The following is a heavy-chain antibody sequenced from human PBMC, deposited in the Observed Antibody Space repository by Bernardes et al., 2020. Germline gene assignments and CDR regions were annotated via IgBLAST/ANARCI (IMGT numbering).Heavy chain of an antibody. CDR3: AKAYYSISDGGYNWFDP. V-gene: IGHV3-9*01. J-gene: IGHJ5*02. CDR1: GFTVDDNA. Sequence: YLTPSCAASGFTVDDNAMHWVRQAQGKGREWVSVISSHSASISYADSVKGRFTISRDNTKNSLYLQMNSLRAEDTALYYCAKAYYSISDGGYNWFDPLGQGTLVTVSS. D-gene: IGHD6-6*01. CDR2: ISSHSASI.